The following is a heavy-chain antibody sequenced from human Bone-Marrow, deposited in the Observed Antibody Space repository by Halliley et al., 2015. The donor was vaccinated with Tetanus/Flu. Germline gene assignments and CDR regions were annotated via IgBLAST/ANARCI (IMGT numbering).Heavy chain of an antibody. J-gene: IGHJ4*02. CDR2: IYYTGST. CDR1: GGSVSSGDSN. V-gene: IGHV4-61*08. CDR3: ARDSGFSLDS. Sequence: GLVKPSQTLSLTCTVSGGSVSSGDSNWSWIRQPPGKGLEWIGFIYYTGSTNYNATLKSRIAMSLDTSKNQFFLSVSSVTAADTAVYYCARDSGFSLDSWGQGTLVTVSS.